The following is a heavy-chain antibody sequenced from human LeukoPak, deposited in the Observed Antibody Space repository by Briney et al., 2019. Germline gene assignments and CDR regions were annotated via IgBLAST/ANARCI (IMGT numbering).Heavy chain of an antibody. J-gene: IGHJ5*02. CDR1: GYTFTGYY. CDR3: ARGSGDSDWYGDWFDP. Sequence: AASVKVSCKASGYTFTGYYMHWVRQAPGQGLEWMGWINPNSGGTNYAQKFQGRVTMTRDTSISTAYMELSRLRSDDTAVYYCARGSGDSDWYGDWFDPWGQGTLVTVSS. V-gene: IGHV1-2*02. D-gene: IGHD6-19*01. CDR2: INPNSGGT.